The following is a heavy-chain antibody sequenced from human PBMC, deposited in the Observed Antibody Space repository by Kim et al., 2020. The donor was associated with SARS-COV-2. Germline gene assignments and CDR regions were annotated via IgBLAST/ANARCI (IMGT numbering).Heavy chain of an antibody. CDR1: GGSVSSGSYY. V-gene: IGHV4-61*01. CDR2: IYYSGST. J-gene: IGHJ4*02. D-gene: IGHD4-17*01. Sequence: SETLSLTCTVSGGSVSSGSYYWSWIRQPPGKGLEWIGYIYYSGSTNYNPSLKSRVTISVDTSKNQFSLKLSSVTAADTAVYYCARDDYGGNEAVWGQGTLVTVSS. CDR3: ARDDYGGNEAV.